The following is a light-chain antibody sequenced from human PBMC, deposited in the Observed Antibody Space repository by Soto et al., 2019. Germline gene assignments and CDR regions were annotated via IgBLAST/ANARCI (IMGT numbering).Light chain of an antibody. CDR2: DAS. J-gene: IGKJ1*01. CDR3: QQYGSSPWT. V-gene: IGKV3-20*01. CDR1: QSVTSSY. Sequence: EIVLTQSPGTLSLSPGERATLSCRASQSVTSSYVAWFQQRPGQAPRLLIYDASSRATGIPDRFSGSGSGADFTLTTRRVETENFAVYYCQQYGSSPWTFGQGTKVE.